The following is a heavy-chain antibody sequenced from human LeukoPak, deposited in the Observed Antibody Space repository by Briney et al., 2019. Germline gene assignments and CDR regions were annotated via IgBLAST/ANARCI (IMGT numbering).Heavy chain of an antibody. CDR2: IEQDGSES. CDR1: GFTFSTYS. CDR3: ARGYSGYGV. J-gene: IGHJ4*02. D-gene: IGHD5-12*01. Sequence: SGGSLRLSCAASGFTFSTYSMNWVRQAPGRGLEWVAKIEQDGSESYYVDSVKGRFTISRDNAKKSLYLQMNSLRAEDTAVYYCARGYSGYGVWGQGTLVTVSS. V-gene: IGHV3-7*04.